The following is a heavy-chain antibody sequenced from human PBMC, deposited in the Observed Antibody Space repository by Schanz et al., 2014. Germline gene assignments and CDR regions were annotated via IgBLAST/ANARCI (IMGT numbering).Heavy chain of an antibody. D-gene: IGHD2-2*02. V-gene: IGHV1-69*09. Sequence: VQSVHSGTEVKKPGASVKVSCKTSGYTFSSYGITWVRQAPGQGLEWMGRIIPILGIATYAQNFQGRVTITADKSTSTAYMELTSLRSEDTAVYYCAGTYCSSTSCYTGYYYMDVWGKGTTVTVSS. J-gene: IGHJ6*03. CDR3: AGTYCSSTSCYTGYYYMDV. CDR2: IIPILGIA. CDR1: GYTFSSYG.